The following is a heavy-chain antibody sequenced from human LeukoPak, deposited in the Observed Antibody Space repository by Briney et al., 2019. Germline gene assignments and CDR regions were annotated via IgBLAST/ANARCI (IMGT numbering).Heavy chain of an antibody. CDR1: GYTFTSYA. J-gene: IGHJ6*03. V-gene: IGHV7-4-1*02. D-gene: IGHD4-17*01. CDR2: INTNTGNP. Sequence: GASVKVSCKASGYTFTSYALNWVGQAPGQGLEGMGWINTNTGNPTYAQGFTGRFVFSLDTSVSTAYLQISSLKAEDTAVYYCARDPAVVYGDYAGYYYYYMDVWGKGTTVTVSS. CDR3: ARDPAVVYGDYAGYYYYYMDV.